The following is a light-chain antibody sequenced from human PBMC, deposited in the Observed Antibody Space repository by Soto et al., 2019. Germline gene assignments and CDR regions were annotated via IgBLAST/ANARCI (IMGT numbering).Light chain of an antibody. CDR3: QQRNIWPPVT. CDR2: DAS. J-gene: IGKJ5*01. Sequence: EIVLTQSPATLSLSPWERATLSCRASQSVSSYLAWYQQKPGQAPRLLIYDASNRATGIPARFSGSGSGTDFTLTISSLEPEDFAVYYCQQRNIWPPVTFGQGTRLEI. V-gene: IGKV3-11*01. CDR1: QSVSSY.